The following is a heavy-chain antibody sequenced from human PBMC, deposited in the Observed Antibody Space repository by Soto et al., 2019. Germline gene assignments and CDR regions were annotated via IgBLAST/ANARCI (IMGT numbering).Heavy chain of an antibody. CDR1: GFTFGNHW. CDR3: ATAEVDH. V-gene: IGHV3-74*01. CDR2: VISDGNTI. Sequence: GGSLRLSCAASGFTFGNHWMHWVRQAPGKGLEWVSHVISDGNTIDYADSVKGRFTVSRDNAMSTLYLQMNSLRAEDTAVYYCATAEVDHWGPGTLVTVPQ. J-gene: IGHJ5*02.